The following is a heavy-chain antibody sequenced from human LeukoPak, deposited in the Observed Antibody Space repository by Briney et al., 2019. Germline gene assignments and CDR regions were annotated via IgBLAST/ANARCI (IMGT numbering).Heavy chain of an antibody. J-gene: IGHJ6*03. Sequence: ASVKVSCKASGGTFSSYAISWVRQAPGQGLEWMGGIIPIFGTANYAQKFQGRVTITADESTSTAYMELSSLRSEDTAVYYCARAELRYFDWLPSRNYYYYYMDVWGKGTTVTISS. D-gene: IGHD3-9*01. V-gene: IGHV1-69*13. CDR1: GGTFSSYA. CDR3: ARAELRYFDWLPSRNYYYYYMDV. CDR2: IIPIFGTA.